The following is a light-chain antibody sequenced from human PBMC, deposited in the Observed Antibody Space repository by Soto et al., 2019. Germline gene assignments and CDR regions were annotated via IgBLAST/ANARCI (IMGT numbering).Light chain of an antibody. Sequence: ENVLTQSPGTLSLSPGERATLSCRASQSVRSSYLAWYQQKPGQAPRLLIYNASSRATGIPDRFSGSGSGTDFTLTISRLEPEDFAVYYCQQYDRSPLTFGGGTKVEIK. V-gene: IGKV3-20*01. CDR2: NAS. CDR3: QQYDRSPLT. CDR1: QSVRSSY. J-gene: IGKJ4*01.